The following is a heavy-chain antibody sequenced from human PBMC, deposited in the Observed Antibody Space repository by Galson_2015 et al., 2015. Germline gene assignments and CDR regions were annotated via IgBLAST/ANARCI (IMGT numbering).Heavy chain of an antibody. D-gene: IGHD3-16*01. CDR2: IKEDGSAK. V-gene: IGHV3-7*01. CDR3: ARLGWAGDRRGIDS. CDR1: GFTLSNYW. Sequence: SLRLSCAVSGFTLSNYWMSWVRQAPGKGLEWVANIKEDGSAKYYVDSAKDRFTVSRGNARNSLFLQMDSLRAEDTAVYFCARLGWAGDRRGIDSWGQGTLVTVSS. J-gene: IGHJ4*02.